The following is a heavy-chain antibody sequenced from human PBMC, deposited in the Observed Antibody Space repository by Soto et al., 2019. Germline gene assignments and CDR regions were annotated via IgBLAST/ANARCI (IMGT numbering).Heavy chain of an antibody. Sequence: EVQLLESGGGLVQPGGSLRLSCAASGFTFSSYAMSWVRQAPGKGLEWVSAISGSGGSTYYADSVKGRFTISRDNSKNTLYLQMNSLRAEDTAVYYCAKDQWNIVVVTVTDSAFDIWGQGTMVTVSS. J-gene: IGHJ3*02. CDR3: AKDQWNIVVVTVTDSAFDI. CDR1: GFTFSSYA. D-gene: IGHD2-21*02. V-gene: IGHV3-23*01. CDR2: ISGSGGST.